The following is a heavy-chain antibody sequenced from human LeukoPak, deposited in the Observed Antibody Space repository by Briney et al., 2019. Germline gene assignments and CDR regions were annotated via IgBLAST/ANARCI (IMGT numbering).Heavy chain of an antibody. CDR3: ARTPKGRYFDWLFDY. CDR1: GFTVSSNY. CDR2: IYSGGST. V-gene: IGHV3-53*01. J-gene: IGHJ4*02. Sequence: GGSLRLSCAASGFTVSSNYMSWVRQAPGKGLEWVSVIYSGGSTYYADSVKGRFTISRDNSKNTLYLHMNSLRAEDTAVYYCARTPKGRYFDWLFDYWGQGTLVTVSS. D-gene: IGHD3-9*01.